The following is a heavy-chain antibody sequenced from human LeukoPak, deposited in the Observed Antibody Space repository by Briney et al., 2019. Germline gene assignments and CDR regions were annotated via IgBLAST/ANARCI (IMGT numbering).Heavy chain of an antibody. V-gene: IGHV4-30-2*01. CDR3: ARARAYNWFDP. J-gene: IGHJ5*02. CDR2: IYHSGST. Sequence: SQTLSLTCAVSGGSISSGGYSWSWIRQPPGKGLERIGYIYHSGSTYYNPSLKSRVTISVDRSKNQSSLKLSSVTAADTAVYYCARARAYNWFDPWGQGTLVTVSS. CDR1: GGSISSGGYS.